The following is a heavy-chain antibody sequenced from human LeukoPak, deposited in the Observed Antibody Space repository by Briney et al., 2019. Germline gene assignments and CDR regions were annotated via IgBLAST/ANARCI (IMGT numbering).Heavy chain of an antibody. J-gene: IGHJ4*02. CDR2: ISYDGSNK. Sequence: GRSLRLSCAASGFTFSSYAMHWVRQAPGKGLEWVAVISYDGSNKYYADSVKGRFTISRDNSKNTLYLQMNSLRAEDTAVYYCARGILAAVGSLDYWGQGTLVTVSS. CDR1: GFTFSSYA. V-gene: IGHV3-30*04. CDR3: ARGILAAVGSLDY. D-gene: IGHD6-13*01.